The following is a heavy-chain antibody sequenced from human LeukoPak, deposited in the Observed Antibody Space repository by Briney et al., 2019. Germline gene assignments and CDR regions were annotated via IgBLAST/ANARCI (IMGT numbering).Heavy chain of an antibody. CDR1: GLSFGSYT. Sequence: PGGSLRLSCAPSGLSFGSYTMTWVRQAPGKGLEWVAAISSDGTTTNYADSVKGRFTISRENTLYLQMDSLRAEDTATYYCAKTTLSPHRSSSGPRRGSLSYYYYMDVWGGGTTVTVSS. V-gene: IGHV3-23*01. D-gene: IGHD6-6*01. CDR3: AKTTLSPHRSSSGPRRGSLSYYYYMDV. J-gene: IGHJ6*03. CDR2: ISSDGTTT.